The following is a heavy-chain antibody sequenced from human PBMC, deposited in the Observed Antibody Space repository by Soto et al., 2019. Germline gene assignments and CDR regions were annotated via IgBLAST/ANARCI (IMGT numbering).Heavy chain of an antibody. D-gene: IGHD5-18*01. CDR2: IYYSGST. CDR3: ARLVRQLWSTINWSDP. CDR1: GGSISSSSYY. Sequence: PSETLSLTCTVSGGSISSSSYYWGWIRQPPGKGLEWIGSIYYSGSTYYNPSLKSRVTISVDTSKNQFSLKLSSVTAADTAVYYCARLVRQLWSTINWSDPWGQGTLVTVSS. J-gene: IGHJ5*02. V-gene: IGHV4-39*01.